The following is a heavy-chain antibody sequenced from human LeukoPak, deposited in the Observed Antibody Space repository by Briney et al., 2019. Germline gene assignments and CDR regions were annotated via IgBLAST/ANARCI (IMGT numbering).Heavy chain of an antibody. CDR2: ISGSGDNT. Sequence: GGSLRLSCAASGFTFSSYAMSWVRQAPGKGLEWVSGISGSGDNTYYADSVKDRFTISRDNSKNTLYVQVNSLGTEGTAAYYCAKGSYYDSSGSFYFDYWGQGTLVTVSS. V-gene: IGHV3-23*01. CDR1: GFTFSSYA. D-gene: IGHD3-22*01. J-gene: IGHJ4*02. CDR3: AKGSYYDSSGSFYFDY.